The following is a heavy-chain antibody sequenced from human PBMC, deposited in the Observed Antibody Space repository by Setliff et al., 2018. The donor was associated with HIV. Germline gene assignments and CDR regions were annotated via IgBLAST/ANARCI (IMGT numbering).Heavy chain of an antibody. CDR3: ARRGWNGYKAFDY. CDR1: GDSISSGDW. J-gene: IGHJ4*02. D-gene: IGHD2-2*02. CDR2: ISHGGSA. V-gene: IGHV4-4*02. Sequence: ASETLSLTCAVSGDSISSGDWWTWVRQPPGKGLEWIGEISHGGSANYNPSLKSRVTMSVDNSKNQFSLNLTSVTAADTAVYYCARRGWNGYKAFDYRGQGTLVTVSS.